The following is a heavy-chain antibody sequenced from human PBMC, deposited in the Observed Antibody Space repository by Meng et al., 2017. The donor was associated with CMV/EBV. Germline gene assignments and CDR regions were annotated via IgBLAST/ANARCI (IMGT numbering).Heavy chain of an antibody. Sequence: GESLKISCEASGFIFSSYGMHWVRQAPGKGLEWVAVIWYDGSNKYYADSVKGRFTISRDNSKNTLYLQMDSLRAEDTAVHYCAKDEKGSGSYRPLFYYYYGMDVWGQGTTVTVSS. J-gene: IGHJ6*02. D-gene: IGHD3-10*01. V-gene: IGHV3-33*06. CDR1: GFIFSSYG. CDR2: IWYDGSNK. CDR3: AKDEKGSGSYRPLFYYYYGMDV.